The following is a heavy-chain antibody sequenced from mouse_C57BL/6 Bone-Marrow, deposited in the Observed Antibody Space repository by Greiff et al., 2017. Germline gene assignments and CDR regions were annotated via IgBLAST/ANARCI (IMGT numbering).Heavy chain of an antibody. J-gene: IGHJ3*01. CDR1: GFNIKDDY. V-gene: IGHV14-4*01. CDR2: IDPENGDT. D-gene: IGHD4-1*01. Sequence: VQLKESGAELVRPGASVKLSCTASGFNIKDDYMHWVKQRPEQGLEWIGGIDPENGDTEYASKFQGKATITVDTSSNTAYLQLSSLTSEDSAVYFCARSKNWDSWFAYWGQGTLVTVSA. CDR3: ARSKNWDSWFAY.